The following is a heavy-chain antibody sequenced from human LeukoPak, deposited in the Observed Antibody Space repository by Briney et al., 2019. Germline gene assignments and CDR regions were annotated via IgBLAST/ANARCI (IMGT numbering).Heavy chain of an antibody. CDR3: ARSDYGGNPDY. CDR2: INVGKGNT. D-gene: IGHD4-23*01. Sequence: GASVKVSCKASGYTFTSYAMHWVRQAPGQRLECMGWINVGKGNTKYSQKFQGRVTITRDTSASTAYMELGSLRSEDTAVYYCARSDYGGNPDYWGQGTLVTVSS. J-gene: IGHJ4*02. V-gene: IGHV1-3*01. CDR1: GYTFTSYA.